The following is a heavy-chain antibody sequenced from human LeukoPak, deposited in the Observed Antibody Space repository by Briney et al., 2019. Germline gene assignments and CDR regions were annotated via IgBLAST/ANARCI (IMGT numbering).Heavy chain of an antibody. CDR2: ISGSGGST. V-gene: IGHV3-23*01. CDR3: AKAGPGIAAAGANWFDP. D-gene: IGHD6-13*01. Sequence: GGSLRLSCAASGFTFSSYAMSWVRQAPGKGLEWVPAISGSGGSTYYADSVKGRFTISRDNSKNTLYLQMNSLRAEDTAVYYCAKAGPGIAAAGANWFDPWGQGTLVTVSS. CDR1: GFTFSSYA. J-gene: IGHJ5*02.